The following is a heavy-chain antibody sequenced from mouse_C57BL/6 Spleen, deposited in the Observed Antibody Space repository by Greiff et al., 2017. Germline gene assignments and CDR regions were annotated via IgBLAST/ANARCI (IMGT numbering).Heavy chain of an antibody. CDR1: GYTFTDYY. J-gene: IGHJ3*01. V-gene: IGHV1-75*01. CDR3: ARSEGDYGAWFAY. D-gene: IGHD2-13*01. CDR2: IFPGIGRT. Sequence: QVQLKESGPELVKPGASVKISCKASGYTFTDYYINWVKQRPGQGLEWIGWIFPGIGRTIHNEKFKGKATLTVDKSSSTAYMLLSSLTSEDSAVYFCARSEGDYGAWFAYWGQGTLVTVSA.